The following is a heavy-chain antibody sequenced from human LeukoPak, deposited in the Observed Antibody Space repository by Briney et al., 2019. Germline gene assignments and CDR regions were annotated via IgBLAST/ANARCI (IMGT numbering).Heavy chain of an antibody. V-gene: IGHV4-59*08. CDR3: ARRDGSGSYYTYNWFDP. J-gene: IGHJ5*02. D-gene: IGHD3-10*01. CDR2: IYYSGST. CDR1: GGSISSYY. Sequence: PSETLSLTCTVSGGSISSYYWSWIRQPPGKGLEWIGYIYYSGSTNYNPSLKSRVTISVDTSKNQFSLKLSSVTAADTAVYYCARRDGSGSYYTYNWFDPWGQGTLVTVSS.